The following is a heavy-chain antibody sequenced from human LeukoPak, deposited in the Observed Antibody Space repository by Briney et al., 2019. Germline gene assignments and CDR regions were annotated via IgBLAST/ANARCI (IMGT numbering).Heavy chain of an antibody. CDR2: ISGSGGST. CDR3: AKDISYGEGMDV. D-gene: IGHD3-10*01. V-gene: IGHV3-23*01. CDR1: GFTFSSYA. Sequence: PGGSLRLSCAASGFTFSSYAMSWVRQAPGKGLEWVSAISGSGGSTYYADSVKGRFTISRDNAKNSLYLQMNSLRAEDTALYYCAKDISYGEGMDVWGQGTTVTVSS. J-gene: IGHJ6*02.